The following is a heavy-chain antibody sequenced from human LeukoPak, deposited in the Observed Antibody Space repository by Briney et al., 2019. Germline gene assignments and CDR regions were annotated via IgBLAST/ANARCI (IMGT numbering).Heavy chain of an antibody. J-gene: IGHJ5*02. V-gene: IGHV4-34*01. D-gene: IGHD3-22*01. CDR2: INHSGST. Sequence: SETLSLTCAVSGGSISSGGYYWSWIRQPPGKGLEWIGEINHSGSTNYNPSLKSRVTISVDTSKNQFSLKLSSVTAADTAVYYCAREFYRSSGYYLNLRGWFDPWGQGTLVTVSS. CDR1: GGSISSGGYY. CDR3: AREFYRSSGYYLNLRGWFDP.